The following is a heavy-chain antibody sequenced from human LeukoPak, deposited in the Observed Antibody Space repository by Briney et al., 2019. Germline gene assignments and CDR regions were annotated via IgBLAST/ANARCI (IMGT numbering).Heavy chain of an antibody. CDR2: ISYRGST. CDR3: ARVRGLGVITPYLDS. V-gene: IGHV4-59*08. CDR1: GGSISGDH. Sequence: PSETLSLTCTVSGGSISGDHWGWIRQPPEKGLEWIGCISYRGSTNYNPSLKRRVAISVDTSKNHFSLKLTSVTAADTAVYYCARVRGLGVITPYLDSWGQGTLVTVSS. D-gene: IGHD3-16*02. J-gene: IGHJ4*02.